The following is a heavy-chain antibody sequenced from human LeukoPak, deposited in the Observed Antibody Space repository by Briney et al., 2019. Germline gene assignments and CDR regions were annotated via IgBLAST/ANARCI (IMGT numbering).Heavy chain of an antibody. D-gene: IGHD1-14*01. V-gene: IGHV3-30*03. J-gene: IGHJ3*01. CDR3: ARGGGAWEPEV. Sequence: GGSLRLSCAASGFTFSSFGMHCVRQAPGKWLEWVAVISYDGSNKYYADSVKSRFTISRDNSKNTLYLQMNSLRAEDTAVYYCARGGGAWEPEVWGQGTMVTVSS. CDR2: ISYDGSNK. CDR1: GFTFSSFG.